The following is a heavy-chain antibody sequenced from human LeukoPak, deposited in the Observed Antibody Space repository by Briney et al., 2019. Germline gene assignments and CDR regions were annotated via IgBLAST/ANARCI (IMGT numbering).Heavy chain of an antibody. V-gene: IGHV4-39*07. J-gene: IGHJ4*02. CDR1: GDSFSSRGHY. CDR3: ARDIWYPIADNMITDY. D-gene: IGHD6-13*01. Sequence: PSETLSLTCNITGDSFSSRGHYWGWIRQPPGKGLEWVASIYYDGSTFYNPSLKSRVTISVDTSKNQFSLKLRSVTAADTAVYYCARDIWYPIADNMITDYWGQGTLVTVSS. CDR2: IYYDGST.